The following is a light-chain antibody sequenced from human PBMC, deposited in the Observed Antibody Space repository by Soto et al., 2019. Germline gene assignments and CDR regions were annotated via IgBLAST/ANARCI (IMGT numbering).Light chain of an antibody. CDR1: SSNIGAGYD. J-gene: IGLJ2*01. Sequence: QSVLTQPPSVSGAPGQRVTLSCTGSSSNIGAGYDLHWYQQLPGTAPKLLIYRNTSRPSGVPDRFSGSKSGTSASLVITGLQAEDEADYFCQSYDSSLSGSVFGGGTKLTVL. CDR2: RNT. CDR3: QSYDSSLSGSV. V-gene: IGLV1-40*01.